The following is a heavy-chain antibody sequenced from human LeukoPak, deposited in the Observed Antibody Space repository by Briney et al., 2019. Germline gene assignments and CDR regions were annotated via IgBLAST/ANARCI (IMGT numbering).Heavy chain of an antibody. V-gene: IGHV1-69*06. CDR1: GGTFSSYA. CDR2: IIPIFGTA. D-gene: IGHD3-10*01. Sequence: SVKVSCKASGGTFSSYAISWVRQAPGQGLEWMGGIIPIFGTANYAQKFQGRVTITADKSTSTAYMELSSLRSEDTAVYYCASKSIYGYYSYYYYYYMDVWGKGTTVTVSS. J-gene: IGHJ6*03. CDR3: ASKSIYGYYSYYYYYYMDV.